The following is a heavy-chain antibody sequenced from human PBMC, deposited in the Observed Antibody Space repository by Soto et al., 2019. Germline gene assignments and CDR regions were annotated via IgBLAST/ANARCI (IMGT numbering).Heavy chain of an antibody. Sequence: QVQLQESGPGLVTTSQTLALTCTVSGGSISSGGYYWRWIRQHPWKGLEWVGYIYHSGTTYYNPSLKSRVTISVDTSKNQFSRKLTSVTAADTAVYYLARVRGNQMLGWFDPWGEGTLVTVSS. CDR1: GGSISSGGYY. CDR3: ARVRGNQMLGWFDP. D-gene: IGHD2-2*01. J-gene: IGHJ5*02. CDR2: IYHSGTT. V-gene: IGHV4-31*03.